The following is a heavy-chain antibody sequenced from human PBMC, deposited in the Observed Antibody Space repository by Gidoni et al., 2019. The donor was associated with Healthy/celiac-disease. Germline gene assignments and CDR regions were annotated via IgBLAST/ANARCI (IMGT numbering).Heavy chain of an antibody. CDR1: GFTFSSYA. J-gene: IGHJ3*02. CDR2: IRGSGGST. Sequence: EVQLLESGGGLVQPGGSLRLSCAVSGFTFSSYAMSWVRQAPGKGLGWVSAIRGSGGSTYYADSVKGRFTISRDNSKNTLYLQMNSLRAEDTAVYYCAKDQGRRAVAGTGDAFDIWGQGTMVTVSS. D-gene: IGHD6-19*01. CDR3: AKDQGRRAVAGTGDAFDI. V-gene: IGHV3-23*01.